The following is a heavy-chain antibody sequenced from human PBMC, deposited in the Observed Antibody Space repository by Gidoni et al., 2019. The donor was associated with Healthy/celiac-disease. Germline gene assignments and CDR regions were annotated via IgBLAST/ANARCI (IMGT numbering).Heavy chain of an antibody. V-gene: IGHV3-48*02. CDR2: ISSSSSTI. CDR1: GFTFISYS. Sequence: EVQLLESGGGLVQPGGSLRLSCAASGFTFISYSMNWVRQAPGKGLNWVSYISSSSSTIYYADSVKGRFTISRDNAKNSLYLQMNSLRDEDTAVYYCARGPPYYDILTGYHELDYWGQGTLVTVSS. CDR3: ARGPPYYDILTGYHELDY. J-gene: IGHJ4*02. D-gene: IGHD3-9*01.